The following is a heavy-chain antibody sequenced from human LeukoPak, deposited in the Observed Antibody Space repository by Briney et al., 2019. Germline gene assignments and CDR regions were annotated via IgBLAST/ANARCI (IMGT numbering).Heavy chain of an antibody. J-gene: IGHJ4*02. V-gene: IGHV1-18*01. CDR3: ARDLALLWFGA. CDR1: GYTFTSYG. CDR2: ISAYNGKI. D-gene: IGHD3-10*01. Sequence: ASVKVSCKASGYTFTSYGIIWVRQAPGQGLEWMGWISAYNGKINYAQKLQGRVTMTTDTSTSTAYMGLRRLRSDDSAVYYCARDLALLWFGAWGQGTLVTVSS.